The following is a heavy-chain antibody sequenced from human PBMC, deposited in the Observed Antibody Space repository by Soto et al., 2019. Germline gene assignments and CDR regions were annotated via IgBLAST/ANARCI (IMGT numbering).Heavy chain of an antibody. D-gene: IGHD3-10*01. CDR1: GGSISSYY. Sequence: QVQLQESGPGLVKPSETLSLTCTVSGGSISSYYWSWIRQPPGKALEWIGYIYHSGSTNYNPSLTSRVTRSVDTSKNQLPLNLSSFPAAHTAVYYYATNTPYGTVWYYFDYWGQGALVTVSS. V-gene: IGHV4-59*03. CDR3: ATNTPYGTVWYYFDY. CDR2: IYHSGST. J-gene: IGHJ4*02.